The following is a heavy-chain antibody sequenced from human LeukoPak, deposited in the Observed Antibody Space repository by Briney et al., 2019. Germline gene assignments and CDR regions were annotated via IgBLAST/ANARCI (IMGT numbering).Heavy chain of an antibody. D-gene: IGHD2-8*01. J-gene: IGHJ5*02. CDR3: ARARKYNGNPNWIDL. Sequence: SETLSLTCSVSGGSIRSYYWTWIRQPPGKGLEWIGYIYYSGNTNYNPSLKSRVTISVDTSKNQFSLKLSSVTAADTAVYYCARARKYNGNPNWIDLWGQGVLVTVSS. CDR2: IYYSGNT. CDR1: GGSIRSYY. V-gene: IGHV4-59*08.